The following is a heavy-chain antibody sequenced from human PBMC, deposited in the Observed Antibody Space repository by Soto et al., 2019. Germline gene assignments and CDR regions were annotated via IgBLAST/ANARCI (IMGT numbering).Heavy chain of an antibody. CDR3: ARRRGSSSDDY. CDR2: IDPSDSYT. Sequence: PXEXLKISCKCSGYXFTSYLVIWVRHMTGKGLEWMGRIDPSDSYTNYSPSFQGNVTISAEKSISTAYLKLSILKASDTAMYYFARRRGSSSDDYWGQGTLVTVSS. J-gene: IGHJ4*02. D-gene: IGHD6-6*01. V-gene: IGHV5-10-1*01. CDR1: GYXFTSYL.